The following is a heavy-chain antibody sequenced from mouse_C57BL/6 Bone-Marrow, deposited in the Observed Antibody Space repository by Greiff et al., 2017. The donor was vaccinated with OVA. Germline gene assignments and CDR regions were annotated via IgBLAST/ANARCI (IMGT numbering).Heavy chain of an antibody. CDR2: IYPGDGDT. J-gene: IGHJ4*01. D-gene: IGHD1-1*01. V-gene: IGHV1-82*01. CDR1: GYAFSSSW. CDR3: ANYYYGSSYPPYYAMDY. Sequence: QVQLQQSGPELVKPGASVKISCKASGYAFSSSWMNWVKQRPGKGLEWIGRIYPGDGDTNYNGKFKGKATLTADKSSSTAYMQLSSLTSEDSAVYFCANYYYGSSYPPYYAMDYWGQGTSVTVSS.